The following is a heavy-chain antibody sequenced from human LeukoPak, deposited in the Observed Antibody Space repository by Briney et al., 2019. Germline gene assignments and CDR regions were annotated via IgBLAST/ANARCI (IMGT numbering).Heavy chain of an antibody. J-gene: IGHJ4*02. CDR3: ARAADPISKEQQLVLVGY. CDR2: ISYDGSNK. V-gene: IGHV3-30-3*01. Sequence: PGGSLRLSCAASGFTFSSYAMHWVRQAPGKGLEWVAVISYDGSNKYYADSVKGRFTISRDNSKNTLYLQMNSLRAEDTAVYYCARAADPISKEQQLVLVGYWGQGTLVTVSS. D-gene: IGHD6-13*01. CDR1: GFTFSSYA.